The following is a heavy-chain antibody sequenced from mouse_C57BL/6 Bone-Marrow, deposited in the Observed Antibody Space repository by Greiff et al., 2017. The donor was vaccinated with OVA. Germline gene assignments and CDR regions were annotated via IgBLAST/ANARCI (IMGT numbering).Heavy chain of an antibody. CDR1: GYTFTDYY. D-gene: IGHD2-3*01. J-gene: IGHJ4*01. Sequence: EVQLQQSGPVLVKPGASVKMSCKASGYTFTDYYMNWVKQSHGKSLEWIGVINPYNGGTSYNQKFKGKATLTVDKSSSTAYMELNSLTSEDSAVYYCARLRKKNDDGYYYAMDYWDQGTSVTVSS. V-gene: IGHV1-19*01. CDR3: ARLRKKNDDGYYYAMDY. CDR2: INPYNGGT.